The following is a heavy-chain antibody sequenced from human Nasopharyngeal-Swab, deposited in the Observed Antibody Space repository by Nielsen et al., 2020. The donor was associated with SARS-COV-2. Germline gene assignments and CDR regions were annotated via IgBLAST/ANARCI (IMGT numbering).Heavy chain of an antibody. CDR3: ASPYPYCSGGSCYTGRYYYGMDV. Sequence: GGSLRLSCAASGFTFSSYAMSWVRQAPGKGLEWVSAISGSGGNTYYADSVKGRFTISRDNSKNTLYLQMNSLRAEDTAVYYCASPYPYCSGGSCYTGRYYYGMDVWGQGTTVTVSS. D-gene: IGHD2-15*01. J-gene: IGHJ6*02. CDR2: ISGSGGNT. CDR1: GFTFSSYA. V-gene: IGHV3-23*01.